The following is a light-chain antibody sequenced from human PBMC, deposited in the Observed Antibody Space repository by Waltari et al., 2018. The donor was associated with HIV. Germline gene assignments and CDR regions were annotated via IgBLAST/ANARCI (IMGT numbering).Light chain of an antibody. CDR2: WAS. V-gene: IGKV4-1*01. J-gene: IGKJ4*01. CDR3: QQYYSSPLT. Sequence: VMTQSPDSLAVSLGERATINCKSSQRVLYSSNNKNYLALYQQKPVQPPKLLVYWASTRESGVPGRFSGSVSGTDFTLTISSLQAEDVAVYYCQQYYSSPLTFGGGTKVEIK. CDR1: QRVLYSSNNKNY.